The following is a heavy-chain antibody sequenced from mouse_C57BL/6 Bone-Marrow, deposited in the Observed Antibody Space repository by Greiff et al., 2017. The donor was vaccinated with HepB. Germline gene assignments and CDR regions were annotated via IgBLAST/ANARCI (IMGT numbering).Heavy chain of an antibody. CDR2: INPSSGYT. CDR1: GYTFTSYT. CDR3: AISISDNFTWFAY. Sequence: VQLLQSGAELARPGASVKMSCKASGYTFTSYTMHWVKQRPGQGLEWIGYINPSSGYTKYNQKFKDKATLTADKSYSKAYMQLSSLTSEDSAVYYCAISISDNFTWFAYWAKGLWSLSLQ. J-gene: IGHJ3*01. V-gene: IGHV1-4*01. D-gene: IGHD3-2*01.